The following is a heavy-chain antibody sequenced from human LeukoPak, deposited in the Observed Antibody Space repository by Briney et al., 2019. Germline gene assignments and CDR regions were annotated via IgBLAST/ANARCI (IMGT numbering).Heavy chain of an antibody. CDR1: GFTFSSHW. J-gene: IGHJ4*02. Sequence: GGSLRLSCAASGFTFSSHWMTWVRQAPGKGLEWVANIKQDGSKKNYVDSVKGRFTISRDNAKNSLYLQMNSLRAEDTAVYYCATPLDYYDSSGYHQGGDWGQGTPVTVSS. D-gene: IGHD3-22*01. V-gene: IGHV3-7*03. CDR2: IKQDGSKK. CDR3: ATPLDYYDSSGYHQGGD.